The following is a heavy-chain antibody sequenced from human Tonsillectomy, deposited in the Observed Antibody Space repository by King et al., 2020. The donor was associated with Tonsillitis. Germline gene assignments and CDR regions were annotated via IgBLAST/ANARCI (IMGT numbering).Heavy chain of an antibody. V-gene: IGHV4-59*01. CDR1: GGSISIYY. CDR3: ARGGTCDAFDI. CDR2: IYYSGRT. Sequence: VQLQESGPGLVTPSETLALTCTVSGGSISIYYWSWIRQPPGKGLEWIGYIYYSGRTNYNPSLKSRVTISVDTSKNQFSLKLSSVTAADTAVYYCARGGTCDAFDIWGQGTMVTVSS. J-gene: IGHJ3*02. D-gene: IGHD1-1*01.